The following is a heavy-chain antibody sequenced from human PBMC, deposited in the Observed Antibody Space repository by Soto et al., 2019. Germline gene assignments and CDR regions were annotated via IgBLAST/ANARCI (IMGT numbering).Heavy chain of an antibody. V-gene: IGHV4-34*01. CDR1: GGSFSGYY. CDR2: INHSGST. D-gene: IGHD6-13*01. Sequence: QVQLQQWGAGLLKPSETLSLTCAVYGGSFSGYYWSWIRQPPGKGLEWIGEINHSGSTNYNPSLKSRVTISVDTSTNQFSLNLSSVTAADTAVYYCARAFGIAAAGEIIDYWGQGTLVTVSS. J-gene: IGHJ4*02. CDR3: ARAFGIAAAGEIIDY.